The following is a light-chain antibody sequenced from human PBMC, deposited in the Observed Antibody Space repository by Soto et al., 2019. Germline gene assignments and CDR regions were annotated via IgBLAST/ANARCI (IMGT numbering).Light chain of an antibody. CDR2: KAS. J-gene: IGKJ1*01. CDR3: QQYNSYSWT. Sequence: DIQMTQSPATLTGSVGDRVTITCGASQTISSWLAWYQQKPGKAPKLLIYKASTLKSGVPSRFRGSGSGTEFTLTISSLQPDDFETYYCQQYNSYSWTFGQGTKVDIK. CDR1: QTISSW. V-gene: IGKV1-5*03.